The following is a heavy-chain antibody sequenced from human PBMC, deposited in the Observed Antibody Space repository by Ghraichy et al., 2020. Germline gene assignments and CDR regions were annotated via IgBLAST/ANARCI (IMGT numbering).Heavy chain of an antibody. D-gene: IGHD3-3*01. CDR1: GYTFTSYG. CDR2: ISAYNGNT. J-gene: IGHJ3*02. CDR3: ARKNVLRFLGWESDAFDI. Sequence: ASVKVSCKASGYTFTSYGISWVRQAPGQGLEWMGWISAYNGNTNYAQKLQGRVTMTTDTSTSTAYMELRSLRSDDTAVYYCARKNVLRFLGWESDAFDIWGQGTMVTVSS. V-gene: IGHV1-18*01.